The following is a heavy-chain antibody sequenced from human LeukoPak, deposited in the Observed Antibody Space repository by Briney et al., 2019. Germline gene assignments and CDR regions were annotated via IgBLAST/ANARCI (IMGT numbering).Heavy chain of an antibody. CDR3: AARRGYYHYMDV. CDR2: ISGGGNST. D-gene: IGHD3-3*01. CDR1: GFTFSNYA. Sequence: PGGSLRLSCAASGFTFSNYAMSWVRQAPGKGLEWVSAISGGGNSTYYADSVKGRFTISRDNSKNTLSLQMNSLTAEDTAVYYCAARRGYYHYMDVWGKGTTVTVSS. V-gene: IGHV3-23*01. J-gene: IGHJ6*03.